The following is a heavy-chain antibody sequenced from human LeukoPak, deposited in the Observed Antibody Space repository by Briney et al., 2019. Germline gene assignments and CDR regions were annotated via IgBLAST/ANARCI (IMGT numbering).Heavy chain of an antibody. V-gene: IGHV1-18*01. CDR2: ISAYNGNT. Sequence: ASVKVSCKASGYTFTSYGISWVRQAPGQGLEWMGWISAYNGNTNYEQKFQGRVTMTTDTSTSTAYMEVRSLRSDDTAVYYCARDGAAAGHDYWGQGTLVTVSS. D-gene: IGHD6-13*01. CDR3: ARDGAAAGHDY. CDR1: GYTFTSYG. J-gene: IGHJ4*02.